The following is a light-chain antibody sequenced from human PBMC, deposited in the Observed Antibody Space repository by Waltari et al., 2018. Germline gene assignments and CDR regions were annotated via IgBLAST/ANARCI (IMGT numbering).Light chain of an antibody. CDR3: QHYNNWPRT. CDR1: QSFSNN. V-gene: IGKV3-15*01. CDR2: GAS. Sequence: EIVMTQSPATLSVSPGERATLSCRASQSFSNNLAWYQQKPGQAPRLLIYGASTRATGIPARFSGSGSGTEFTLTISSLQSEDFAVYYCQHYNNWPRTFGQGTKVEIK. J-gene: IGKJ1*01.